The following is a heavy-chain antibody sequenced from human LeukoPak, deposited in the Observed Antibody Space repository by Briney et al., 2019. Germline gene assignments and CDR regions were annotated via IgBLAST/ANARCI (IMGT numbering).Heavy chain of an antibody. V-gene: IGHV3-21*01. J-gene: IGHJ4*02. CDR3: ARGIRMIVVLDY. D-gene: IGHD3-22*01. CDR1: GFTVSSNY. Sequence: GGSLRLSCAASGFTVSSNYMSWVRQAPGKGLEWVSSITSSSSYIYYADSVKGRFTISRDNAKNSLYLQMNSLRAEDTAVYYCARGIRMIVVLDYWGQGTLVTVSS. CDR2: ITSSSSYI.